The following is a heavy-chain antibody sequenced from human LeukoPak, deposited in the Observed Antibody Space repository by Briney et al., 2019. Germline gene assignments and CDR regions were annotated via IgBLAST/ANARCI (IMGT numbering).Heavy chain of an antibody. D-gene: IGHD3-3*01. Sequence: SETLSLTCAVYGGSFSGYHWSWIRQPPGKGLEWNGEINHSGIINYNPSLKSRVAISGDTSKNQFSLKLSSVTAADTAVYYCAGGGLRFSNDWAQGTLVTVSS. CDR1: GGSFSGYH. CDR3: AGGGLRFSND. V-gene: IGHV4-34*01. CDR2: INHSGII. J-gene: IGHJ4*02.